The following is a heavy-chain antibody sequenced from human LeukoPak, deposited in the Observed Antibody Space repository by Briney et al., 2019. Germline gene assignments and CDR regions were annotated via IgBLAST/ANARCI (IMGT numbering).Heavy chain of an antibody. J-gene: IGHJ4*02. CDR1: GFTFSSYG. Sequence: PGGSLRLSCVASGFTFSSYGMSWVRQAPGKGLEWVSAISGNAADTFYADSVKGRFTISRDNSKNTLYLQMNSLRAEDTAVYYCAKQTQGEIVVVIPYFDYWGQGTLVTVSS. CDR2: ISGNAADT. CDR3: AKQTQGEIVVVIPYFDY. D-gene: IGHD3-22*01. V-gene: IGHV3-23*01.